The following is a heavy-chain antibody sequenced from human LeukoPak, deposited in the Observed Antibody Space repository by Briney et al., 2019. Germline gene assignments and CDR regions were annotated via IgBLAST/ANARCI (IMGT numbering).Heavy chain of an antibody. CDR2: INHSGST. D-gene: IGHD6-19*01. Sequence: PSETLSLTXAVYGGSFSGYYWSWIRQPPGKGLEWIGEINHSGSTNYNPSLKSRVTISVDTSKNQFSLKLSSVTAADTAVYYCARADSGWYGSWFDPWGQGTLVTVSS. J-gene: IGHJ5*02. CDR1: GGSFSGYY. CDR3: ARADSGWYGSWFDP. V-gene: IGHV4-34*01.